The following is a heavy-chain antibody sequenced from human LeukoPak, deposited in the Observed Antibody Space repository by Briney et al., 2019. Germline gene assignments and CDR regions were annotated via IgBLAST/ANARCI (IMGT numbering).Heavy chain of an antibody. D-gene: IGHD6-6*01. J-gene: IGHJ4*02. CDR1: GGSISRGGYF. V-gene: IGHV4-31*03. CDR2: IYYSEST. Sequence: SETLSLTCTVSGGSISRGGYFWTWIRQQPGRGLEWIGYIYYSESTYYNPSLKSRVSISVDMSKNQFSLQLSSVTAADTAVYYCARAPYSSSSVDYWCQGTLVTVSS. CDR3: ARAPYSSSSVDY.